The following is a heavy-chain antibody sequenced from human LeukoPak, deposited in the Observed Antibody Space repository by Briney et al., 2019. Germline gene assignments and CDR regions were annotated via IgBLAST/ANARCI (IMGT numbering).Heavy chain of an antibody. CDR3: ARENVEPLYDYVWGSYSDY. V-gene: IGHV3-7*01. CDR1: GFTFSSYW. J-gene: IGHJ4*02. D-gene: IGHD3-16*01. CDR2: IKQDGSEK. Sequence: GGSLRLSCAASGFTFSSYWMSWVRQAPGKGLEWVANIKQDGSEKYYVDSVKGRFTISRDNAKNSLYLQMNSLRAEDTAVYYCARENVEPLYDYVWGSYSDYWGQGTLVTVSS.